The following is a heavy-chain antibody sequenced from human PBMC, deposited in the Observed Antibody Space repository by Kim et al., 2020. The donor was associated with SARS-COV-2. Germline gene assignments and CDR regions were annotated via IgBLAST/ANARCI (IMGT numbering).Heavy chain of an antibody. CDR3: ARVLFHPTAMVTSFDY. Sequence: SETLSLTCAVYGGSFSGYYWSWIRQPPGKGLEWIGEINHSGSTNYNPSLKSRVTISVDTSKNQFSLKLSSVTAADTAVYYCARVLFHPTAMVTSFDYWG. J-gene: IGHJ4*01. V-gene: IGHV4-34*01. CDR2: INHSGST. CDR1: GGSFSGYY. D-gene: IGHD5-18*01.